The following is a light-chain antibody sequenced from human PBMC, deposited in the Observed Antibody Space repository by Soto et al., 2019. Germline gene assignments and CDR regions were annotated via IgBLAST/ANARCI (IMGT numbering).Light chain of an antibody. V-gene: IGKV3-15*01. CDR3: QQYNNWPQT. Sequence: ETMMTQSPDTLSVSLGERATLSCRASQSLRSSLAWYQQKPGQAPRLLIYDASTRATGIPARFSGSGSGTDFTLTISGLQSEDFAVYYCQQYNNWPQTFGQGPKVEIK. J-gene: IGKJ1*01. CDR1: QSLRSS. CDR2: DAS.